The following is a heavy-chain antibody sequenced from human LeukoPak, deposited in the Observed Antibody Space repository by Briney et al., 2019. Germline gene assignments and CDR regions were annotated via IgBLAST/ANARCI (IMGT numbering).Heavy chain of an antibody. D-gene: IGHD6-13*01. V-gene: IGHV4-31*03. CDR2: IYYSGST. Sequence: SETLSLTCTVSGGSISSGGYYWSWIRQHPGKGLEWIGYIYYSGSTYYNPSLKSRVIISVDTSKNQFSLKLSSVTAADTAVYYCARGLVNESTAANYWGQGTLVTVSS. J-gene: IGHJ4*02. CDR1: GGSISSGGYY. CDR3: ARGLVNESTAANY.